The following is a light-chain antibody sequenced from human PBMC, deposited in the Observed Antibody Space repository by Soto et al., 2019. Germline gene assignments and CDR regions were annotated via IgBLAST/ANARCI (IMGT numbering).Light chain of an antibody. CDR3: SSYTSSSTLGSL. V-gene: IGLV2-14*01. Sequence: QSALTQPASVSGSPGQSITISCTGTSSDVGGYNYVSWYQQHPGKAPKLMIYDVSNRPSGVSNRFPGSKSGNTASLTISGLQAEDEADYYCSSYTSSSTLGSLFGTGTKLTVL. CDR2: DVS. J-gene: IGLJ1*01. CDR1: SSDVGGYNY.